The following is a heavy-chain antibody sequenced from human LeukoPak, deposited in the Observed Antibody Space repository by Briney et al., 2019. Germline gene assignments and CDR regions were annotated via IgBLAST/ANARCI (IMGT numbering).Heavy chain of an antibody. CDR1: GGTFSSYT. D-gene: IGHD4-11*01. CDR3: ARPSKDYYYYMDV. Sequence: GSSVKVSCKASGGTFSSYTISWVRHAPRQGLEWMGRIIPILGIANYAQKFQGRVTITADKSTSTAYMELSSLRSEDTAVYYCARPSKDYYYYMDVWGKGTTVTVSS. J-gene: IGHJ6*03. V-gene: IGHV1-69*02. CDR2: IIPILGIA.